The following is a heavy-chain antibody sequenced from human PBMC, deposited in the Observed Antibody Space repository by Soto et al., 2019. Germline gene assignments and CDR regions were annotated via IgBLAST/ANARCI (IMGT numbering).Heavy chain of an antibody. CDR1: GFTFSSYA. J-gene: IGHJ2*01. Sequence: EVQLLESGGGLVQPGGSLRLSCAASGFTFSSYAMSWVRQAPGKGLEWVSAISGSGGSTYYADSVKGRFTISRDNSKNTLYLQMNSLRAEDTAVYYCAKDGAGSGSYYPDWYFDLWGRGTLVTVSS. D-gene: IGHD1-26*01. CDR3: AKDGAGSGSYYPDWYFDL. CDR2: ISGSGGST. V-gene: IGHV3-23*01.